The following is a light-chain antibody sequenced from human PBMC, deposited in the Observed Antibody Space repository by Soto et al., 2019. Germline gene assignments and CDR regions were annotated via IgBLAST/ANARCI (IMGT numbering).Light chain of an antibody. CDR3: QQRHNSWT. CDR1: QSVSSRY. Sequence: EVVLTQAPGTLSLSPGERATLSCRASQSVSSRYLAWYQQKPGQAPRLLISGASSSATGIPARFSGSASGTDFTLTISSLDPEDFALYYCQQRHNSWTFGQGTKVDIK. J-gene: IGKJ1*01. V-gene: IGKV3D-20*02. CDR2: GAS.